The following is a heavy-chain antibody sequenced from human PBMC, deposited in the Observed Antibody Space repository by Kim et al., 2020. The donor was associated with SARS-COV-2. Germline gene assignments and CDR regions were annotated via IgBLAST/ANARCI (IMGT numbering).Heavy chain of an antibody. D-gene: IGHD2-2*01. CDR2: INHSGST. J-gene: IGHJ3*02. Sequence: SETLSLTCAVYGGSFSGYYWSWIRQPPGKGLEWIGEINHSGSTNYNPSLKSRVTISVDTSKNQFSLKLSSVTAADTAVYYCAREDTYHDAFDIWGQWTMV. CDR1: GGSFSGYY. CDR3: AREDTYHDAFDI. V-gene: IGHV4-34*01.